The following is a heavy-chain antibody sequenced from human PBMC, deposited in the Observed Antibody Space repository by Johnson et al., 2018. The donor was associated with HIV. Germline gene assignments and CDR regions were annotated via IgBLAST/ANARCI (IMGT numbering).Heavy chain of an antibody. Sequence: EVQLVESGGGLVQPGRSLRLSCAASGFTFDDYAMHWVRPAPGKGLEWVSGISWDSGSIGYADSVEGRFTISRDNAKNSLYLQMNSLRAEDTAVYYCARGPSAYCGGDCPGGAFDIWGQGTMVTVSS. J-gene: IGHJ3*02. V-gene: IGHV3-9*01. CDR2: ISWDSGSI. CDR3: ARGPSAYCGGDCPGGAFDI. D-gene: IGHD2-21*02. CDR1: GFTFDDYA.